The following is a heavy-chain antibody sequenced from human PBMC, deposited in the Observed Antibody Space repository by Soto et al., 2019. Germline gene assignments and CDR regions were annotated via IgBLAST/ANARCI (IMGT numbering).Heavy chain of an antibody. D-gene: IGHD3-10*01. J-gene: IGHJ4*02. V-gene: IGHV3-21*01. Sequence: EVQLVESGGGLVEPGGSLRLSCAASGFIFSSYTMHWVRQAPGKGLEWVSFISNTGRYIYYADSVKGRFTISRDNAHNSLHLQMNSLRAEDTAVYYCARDRDGTGSILDYWGQGTLVPVSS. CDR1: GFIFSSYT. CDR2: ISNTGRYI. CDR3: ARDRDGTGSILDY.